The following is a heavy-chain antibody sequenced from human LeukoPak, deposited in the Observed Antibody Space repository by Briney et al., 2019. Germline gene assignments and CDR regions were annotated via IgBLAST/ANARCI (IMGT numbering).Heavy chain of an antibody. CDR2: IYYSGST. CDR1: GYSISTGYY. D-gene: IGHD5-18*01. CDR3: AREAGGYSYDYYYYYYYMDV. J-gene: IGHJ6*03. Sequence: SETLSLTCTVSGYSISTGYYWSWIRQPPGKGLEWIGYIYYSGSTNYNPSLKSRVTISVDTSKNQFSLKLSSVTAADTAVYYCAREAGGYSYDYYYYYYYMDVWGKGTTVTVSS. V-gene: IGHV4-61*01.